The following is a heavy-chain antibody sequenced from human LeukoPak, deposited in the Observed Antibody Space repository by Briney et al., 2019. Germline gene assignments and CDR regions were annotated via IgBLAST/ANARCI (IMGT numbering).Heavy chain of an antibody. Sequence: SETLSLTCAVYGGSFSGYYWSWIRQPPGKGLEWIGEINHSGSTNYNPFLKSRVTISVDTSKNQFSLKLSSVTAADTAVYYCAGAELRLFDYWGQGTLVTVSS. J-gene: IGHJ4*02. V-gene: IGHV4-34*01. CDR3: AGAELRLFDY. CDR1: GGSFSGYY. CDR2: INHSGST. D-gene: IGHD3-3*01.